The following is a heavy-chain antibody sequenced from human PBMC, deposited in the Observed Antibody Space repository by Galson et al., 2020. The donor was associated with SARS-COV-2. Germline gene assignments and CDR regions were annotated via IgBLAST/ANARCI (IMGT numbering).Heavy chain of an antibody. V-gene: IGHV4-59*01. CDR1: GGSMSNYY. CDR3: AGDDLGVTTINGFVY. Sequence: SETLSLTCTVSGGSMSNYYWSWIRQPPGKGPEWIGYIYFSGSTNYNPSLKSRVIISVDTSKNQFSLKLSSVTAADTTIYYCAGDDLGVTTINGFVYWGQGTPVTVSP. D-gene: IGHD5-12*01. J-gene: IGHJ4*02. CDR2: IYFSGST.